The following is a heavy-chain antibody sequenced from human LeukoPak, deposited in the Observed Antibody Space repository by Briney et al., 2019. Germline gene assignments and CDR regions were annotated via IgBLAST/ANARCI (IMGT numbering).Heavy chain of an antibody. CDR3: AKRWAPNSGWCDY. Sequence: PGGSLRLSCAASGFTFSNYGITWVRQAPGKGLEWVSGISGSGGSTNYADFVKGRFTVSRDNSKNTLYLQMNSLRVEDTAEYNCAKRWAPNSGWCDYWGQGTLVTVSS. V-gene: IGHV3-23*01. D-gene: IGHD6-19*01. CDR2: ISGSGGST. CDR1: GFTFSNYG. J-gene: IGHJ4*02.